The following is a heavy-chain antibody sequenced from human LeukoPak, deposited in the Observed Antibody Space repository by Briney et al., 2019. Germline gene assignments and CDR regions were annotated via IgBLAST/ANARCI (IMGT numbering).Heavy chain of an antibody. V-gene: IGHV3-30-3*01. CDR3: AREVSNEYYFDY. D-gene: IGHD1-1*01. J-gene: IGHJ4*02. Sequence: GRSLRLSCAASGFTFSSYAMHWVRQAPGKGLEWVAVIPYDGSNKYYADSVKGRFTISRDNSKNTLYLQMNSLRAEDTAVYYCAREVSNEYYFDYWGQGTLVTVSS. CDR1: GFTFSSYA. CDR2: IPYDGSNK.